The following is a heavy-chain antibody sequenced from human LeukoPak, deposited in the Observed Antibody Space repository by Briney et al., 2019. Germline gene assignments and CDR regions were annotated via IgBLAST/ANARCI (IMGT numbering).Heavy chain of an antibody. CDR3: ARYWGSGWTFDY. CDR1: GGPFSGYY. D-gene: IGHD6-19*01. CDR2: INHSGSN. V-gene: IGHV4-34*01. J-gene: IGHJ4*02. Sequence: SETLSLTCAVYGGPFSGYYWSWVRQPPGKGLEWIGEINHSGSNNYNPSLESRVTISVDKSKNQFSLKLRSVTAADTAVYYCARYWGSGWTFDYWGQGTLVTVSS.